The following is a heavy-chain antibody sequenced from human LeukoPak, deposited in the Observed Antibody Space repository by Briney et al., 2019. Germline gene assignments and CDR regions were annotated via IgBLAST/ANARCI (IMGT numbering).Heavy chain of an antibody. D-gene: IGHD6-6*01. V-gene: IGHV3-21*04. J-gene: IGHJ6*03. Sequence: GGSLRLSCAASGFTFGSHIMNWVRQAPGKGLEWVSSITNTGRYIYYADSVKGRFTISRDNSKNTLYLQMNSLRAEDTAVYYCAKVGQLGYYYYYYMDVWGKGTTVTVSS. CDR3: AKVGQLGYYYYYYMDV. CDR1: GFTFGSHI. CDR2: ITNTGRYI.